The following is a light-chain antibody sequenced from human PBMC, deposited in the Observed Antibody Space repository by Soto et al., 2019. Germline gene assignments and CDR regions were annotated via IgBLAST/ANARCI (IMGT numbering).Light chain of an antibody. CDR2: DVS. V-gene: IGLV2-14*01. CDR1: SSDVGGYNY. Sequence: QSALTQPASVSGSPGQSITISCTATSSDVGGYNYVSWYQQHPGKAPKLMIYDVSNRPTGVSNRFSGSKSGNTASLTISGLQAEDEADYYCSSYTSISTVVFGGGTKLTVL. J-gene: IGLJ2*01. CDR3: SSYTSISTVV.